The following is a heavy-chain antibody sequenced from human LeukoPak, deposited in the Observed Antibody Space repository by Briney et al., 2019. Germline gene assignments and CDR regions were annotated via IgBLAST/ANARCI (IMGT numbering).Heavy chain of an antibody. V-gene: IGHV4-59*12. J-gene: IGHJ3*02. CDR2: IYYSGST. Sequence: SETLSLTCTVSGGSISSYYWSWIRQPPGKGLEWIGYIYYSGSTNYNPSLKSRVTISVDTSKNQFSLKLSSVTAADTAVYYCARDRYSYDVDAFDTWGQGTMVTVSS. D-gene: IGHD5-18*01. CDR3: ARDRYSYDVDAFDT. CDR1: GGSISSYY.